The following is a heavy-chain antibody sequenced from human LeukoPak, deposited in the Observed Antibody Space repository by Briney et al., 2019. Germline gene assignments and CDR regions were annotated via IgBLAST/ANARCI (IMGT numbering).Heavy chain of an antibody. CDR1: GFTFSSYE. Sequence: PGGSLRLSCAASGFTFSSYEMNWVRQAPGKGVGGVSYISSSGSTIYYADSVKGRFTISRDNAKNSLYLQMNSLRAEDTAVYYCAELGITMIGGVWGKGTTVTISS. CDR2: ISSSGSTI. D-gene: IGHD3-10*02. CDR3: AELGITMIGGV. V-gene: IGHV3-48*03. J-gene: IGHJ6*04.